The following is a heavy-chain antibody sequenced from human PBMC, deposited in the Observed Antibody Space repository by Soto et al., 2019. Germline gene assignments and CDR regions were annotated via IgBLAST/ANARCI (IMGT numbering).Heavy chain of an antibody. CDR1: GGSVSSGGYY. V-gene: IGHV4-31*03. CDR3: AIHDKWFDP. D-gene: IGHD3-9*01. Sequence: PSETLSLTCTVSGGSVSSGGYYWSWIRQHPGKGLEWIGYVYYSGSTFYNPSLKSRVTISLDTSKNQISLKLTSVTAADTAVYYCAIHDKWFDPWGQGTLVTV. CDR2: VYYSGST. J-gene: IGHJ5*02.